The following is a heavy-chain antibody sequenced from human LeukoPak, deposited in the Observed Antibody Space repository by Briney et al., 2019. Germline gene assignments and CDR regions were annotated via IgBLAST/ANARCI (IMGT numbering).Heavy chain of an antibody. Sequence: SQTLSLTCAISGDSVSSNSAAWNWIRQSPSRGLKWLGRTFYRSKWYNDYAVSVKSRITINPDTSKNQFSLQLNSVIPEDTAVYYCARGPPNLGFCSSTSCYYGMDVWGQGTTVTVSS. J-gene: IGHJ6*02. D-gene: IGHD2-2*01. V-gene: IGHV6-1*01. CDR2: TFYRSKWYN. CDR3: ARGPPNLGFCSSTSCYYGMDV. CDR1: GDSVSSNSAA.